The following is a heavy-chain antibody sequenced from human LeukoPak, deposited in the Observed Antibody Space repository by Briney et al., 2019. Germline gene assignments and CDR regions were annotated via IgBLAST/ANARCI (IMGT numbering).Heavy chain of an antibody. J-gene: IGHJ1*01. V-gene: IGHV4-59*07. CDR2: IYYSWST. CDR1: GGSISSYY. D-gene: IGHD4-23*01. Sequence: SDTLSLTCTVSGGSISSYYWSWIRQPPGKGLDWIWYIYYSWSTNYNPPLTSRVAISVDKSSNQFSLKLSSVTAADTAVYYCARSFRTTVVTPHFQHWGQGTLVTVSS. CDR3: ARSFRTTVVTPHFQH.